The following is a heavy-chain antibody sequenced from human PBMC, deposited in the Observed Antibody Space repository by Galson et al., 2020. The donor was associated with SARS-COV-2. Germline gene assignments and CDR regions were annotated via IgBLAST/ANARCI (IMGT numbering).Heavy chain of an antibody. CDR2: MNYDGVT. CDR3: AREETFTSSSDYYYSYYLDV. V-gene: IGHV4-34*01. Sequence: SETLSLTCGIYSGSLSGYYWSWIRQSPGKGLEWIGEMNYDGVTHYNPSLESRVAISVDTSTKQFSLTLTSVTAADTAVYYCAREETFTSSSDYYYSYYLDVWAKGSTVTVTS. J-gene: IGHJ6*03. CDR1: SGSLSGYY. D-gene: IGHD6-6*01.